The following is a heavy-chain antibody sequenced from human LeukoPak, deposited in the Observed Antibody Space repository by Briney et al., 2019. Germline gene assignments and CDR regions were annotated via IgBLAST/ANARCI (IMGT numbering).Heavy chain of an antibody. CDR1: GFTFSSYA. V-gene: IGHV3-23*01. J-gene: IGHJ4*02. CDR2: ISGSGGST. Sequence: QPGGSLRLSCAASGFTFSSYAMSWVRQAPGKGLEWVSAISGSGGSTYYADSVKGRFTISRDNSKNTVYLQMNSLRAEDTAMYYCAIRNYPRKPYPSSFLYFDFWGQGTLVTVSS. CDR3: AIRNYPRKPYPSSFLYFDF. D-gene: IGHD5-24*01.